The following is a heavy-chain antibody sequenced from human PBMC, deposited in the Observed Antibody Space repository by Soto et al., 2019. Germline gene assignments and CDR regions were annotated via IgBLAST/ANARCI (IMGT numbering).Heavy chain of an antibody. CDR2: ISSNGGNT. D-gene: IGHD5-12*01. V-gene: IGHV3-64D*06. Sequence: EVQLVESGGGLVQPGGSLRLFCSASGFTFSNYAMHWVRQAPGKGLEYVSVISSNGGNTYYADSVKGRFTISRDNSKNTLYLQMSSLRAEDTAVYYCVKTGYSGYDWDYWGQGTLVTVSS. J-gene: IGHJ4*02. CDR1: GFTFSNYA. CDR3: VKTGYSGYDWDY.